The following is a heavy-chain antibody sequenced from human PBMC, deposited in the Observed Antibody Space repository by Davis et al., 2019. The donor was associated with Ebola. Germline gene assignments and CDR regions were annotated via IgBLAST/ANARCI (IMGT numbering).Heavy chain of an antibody. CDR2: ISGSGGST. J-gene: IGHJ4*02. CDR3: AKDRENYFDY. CDR1: GFTFSSYA. V-gene: IGHV3-23*01. Sequence: GESLKISCAASGFTFSSYAMSWVRQAPGKGLEWVSAISGSGGSTYYADSVKGRFTISRDNPKNTLYLQMNSLRAKDTAVYYCAKDRENYFDYWGQGTLVTVSS. D-gene: IGHD1-26*01.